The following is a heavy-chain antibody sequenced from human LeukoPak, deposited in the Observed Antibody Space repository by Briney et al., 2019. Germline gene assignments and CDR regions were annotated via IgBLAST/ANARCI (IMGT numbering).Heavy chain of an antibody. D-gene: IGHD4-17*01. CDR3: ARGPVTTAGYFDY. J-gene: IGHJ4*02. CDR2: INPNSGGT. CDR1: GYTFTGYY. V-gene: IGHV1-2*02. Sequence: ASVKVSCKASGYTFTGYYMHWVRQAPGQGLEWMGWINPNSGGTNYAQKFQGRVTMTRDTSISTAYMGLSRLRSDDTAVYYCARGPVTTAGYFDYWGQGTLVTVSS.